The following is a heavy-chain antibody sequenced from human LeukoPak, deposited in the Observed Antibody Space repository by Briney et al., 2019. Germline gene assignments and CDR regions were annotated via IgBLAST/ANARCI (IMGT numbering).Heavy chain of an antibody. CDR1: GYTFTSYY. CDR2: INPSGGST. D-gene: IGHD2-2*01. V-gene: IGHV1-46*01. Sequence: GASVKVSCKASGYTFTSYYMHWVRQAPGQGLEWMGIINPSGGSTTYAQKLQGRVTMTTDTSTSTAHMELRSLRSDDTAVYYCARARVPAASNWFDPWGQGTLVTVSS. J-gene: IGHJ5*02. CDR3: ARARVPAASNWFDP.